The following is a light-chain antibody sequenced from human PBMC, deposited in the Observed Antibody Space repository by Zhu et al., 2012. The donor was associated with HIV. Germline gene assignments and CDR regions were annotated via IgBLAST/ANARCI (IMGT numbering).Light chain of an antibody. Sequence: EIVLTQSPGSLSLSPGERATLSCRASQSVRSNYLAWYQQKPGQAPRLLIHGASTRATGIPDRFSGSGSGTDFTLTISRLQPEDFAVYYCQQFGRPFTFGQGTKLEIK. CDR3: QQFGRPFT. CDR2: GAS. V-gene: IGKV3-20*01. CDR1: QSVRSNY. J-gene: IGKJ2*01.